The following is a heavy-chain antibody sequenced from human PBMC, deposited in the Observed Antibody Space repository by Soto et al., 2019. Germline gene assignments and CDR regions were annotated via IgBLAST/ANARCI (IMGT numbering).Heavy chain of an antibody. V-gene: IGHV5-51*01. CDR1: GYSFTSYG. CDR3: ARLLEPNKKSNYYYYSYMDV. CDR2: IYPGDSDT. J-gene: IGHJ6*03. Sequence: PVESLKISCKGSGYSFTSYGVGCVRQIPGKGLEWMGIIYPGDSDTRYSPSFQGQVTISADKSISTAYLQWSSLKASDTAMYYCARLLEPNKKSNYYYYSYMDVWGRGTTVTGSS. D-gene: IGHD1-1*01.